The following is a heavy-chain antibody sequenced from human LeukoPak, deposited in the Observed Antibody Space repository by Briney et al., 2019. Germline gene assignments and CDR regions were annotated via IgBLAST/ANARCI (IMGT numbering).Heavy chain of an antibody. CDR1: GGSFSGYY. Sequence: SETLSLTCAVYGGSFSGYYWSWIRQPPGKGLEWIGEINHSGSTNYNPSLKSRVTISVDTSKNQFSLKLSSVTAADTAVYYCARAGQCGGDCYYFDYWGQGTLVTVSS. V-gene: IGHV4-34*01. CDR3: ARAGQCGGDCYYFDY. CDR2: INHSGST. D-gene: IGHD2-21*02. J-gene: IGHJ4*02.